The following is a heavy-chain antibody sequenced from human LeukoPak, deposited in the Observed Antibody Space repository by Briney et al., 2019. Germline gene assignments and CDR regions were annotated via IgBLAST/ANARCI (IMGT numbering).Heavy chain of an antibody. V-gene: IGHV3-21*01. CDR2: ISSSSSYI. CDR1: GFTFSTYE. Sequence: GGSLRLSCAASGFTFSTYEMNWVRQAPGKGLEWVSSISSSSSYIYYAGSVKGRFTISRDNAKNSLYLQMNSLRAEDTAVYYCARDQWGDYWGQGTLVTVSS. J-gene: IGHJ4*02. D-gene: IGHD7-27*01. CDR3: ARDQWGDY.